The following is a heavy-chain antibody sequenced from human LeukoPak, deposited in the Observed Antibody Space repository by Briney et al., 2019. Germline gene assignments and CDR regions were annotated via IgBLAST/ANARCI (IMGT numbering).Heavy chain of an antibody. V-gene: IGHV4-59*01. Sequence: SETLSLTCSVPGGPINNYYWSWIRQPPGKGLEWIGYFYDTENTNYNPSLKSRVTISVDKSKNQFSLKLTSVTATDTAVYYCARCDDAFDIWGQGTMVTVSS. CDR3: ARCDDAFDI. CDR2: FYDTENT. J-gene: IGHJ3*02. CDR1: GGPINNYY.